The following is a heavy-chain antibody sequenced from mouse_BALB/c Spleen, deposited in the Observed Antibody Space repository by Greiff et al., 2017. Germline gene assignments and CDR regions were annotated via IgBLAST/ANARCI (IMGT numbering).Heavy chain of an antibody. Sequence: VLLVESGAGLVKPGGSLKLSCAASGFTFTSYVIAWVRQTPGKGLEWVAVISSGGSTYYPDSVKGRLTISTDNARNILYLQMSSLRSEDTAMYYCARATVARGYAMDYWGQGTSVTVSS. D-gene: IGHD1-1*01. V-gene: IGHV5-6-5*01. J-gene: IGHJ4*01. CDR2: ISSGGST. CDR1: GFTFTSYV. CDR3: ARATVARGYAMDY.